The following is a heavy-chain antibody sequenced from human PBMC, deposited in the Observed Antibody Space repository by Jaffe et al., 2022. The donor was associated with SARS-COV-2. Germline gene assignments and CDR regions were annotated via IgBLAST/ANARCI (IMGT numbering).Heavy chain of an antibody. V-gene: IGHV4-39*01. CDR2: IYYSGST. CDR3: ARREKRTNGGKGNWFDP. CDR1: GGSISSSSYY. Sequence: QLQLQESGPGLVKPSETLSLTCTVSGGSISSSSYYWGWIRQPPGKGLEWIGNIYYSGSTHYIYYSGSTYYNPSLKSRVTISVDTSKNQFSLKLSSVTAADTAVYYCARREKRTNGGKGNWFDPWGQGTLVTVSS. J-gene: IGHJ5*02. D-gene: IGHD2-8*01.